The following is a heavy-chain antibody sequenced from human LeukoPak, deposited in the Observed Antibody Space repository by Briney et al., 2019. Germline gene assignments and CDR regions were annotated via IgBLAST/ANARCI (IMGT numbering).Heavy chain of an antibody. CDR2: INSGGSST. D-gene: IGHD3-10*01. CDR1: GFTFSSYW. CDR3: ARWGILWFGEPESFDY. Sequence: GGSLRLSCAASGFTFSSYWMHWVRQAPGKGLVWVSRINSGGSSTSYADSVKGRFTISRDNAKNTLYLQMNSLRAEDTAVYYCARWGILWFGEPESFDYWGQGTLVTVSS. J-gene: IGHJ4*02. V-gene: IGHV3-74*01.